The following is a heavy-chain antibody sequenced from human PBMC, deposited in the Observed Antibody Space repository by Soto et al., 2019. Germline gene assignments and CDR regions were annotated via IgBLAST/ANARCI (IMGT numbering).Heavy chain of an antibody. CDR3: ARLYVAFYI. Sequence: PSETLCLTGTASGGSSSSGGYYWSWIRQHPGKGLEWIGYIYYSGSTYYNPSLKSRVTISVDTSKNQFSLKLRSVTAADTDVYYCARLYVAFYIWGQGTMVTV. D-gene: IGHD2-8*01. CDR2: IYYSGST. V-gene: IGHV4-31*03. CDR1: GGSSSSGGYY. J-gene: IGHJ3*02.